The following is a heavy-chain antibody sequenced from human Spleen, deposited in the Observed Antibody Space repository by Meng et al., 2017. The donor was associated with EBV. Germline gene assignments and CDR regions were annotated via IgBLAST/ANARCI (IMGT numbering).Heavy chain of an antibody. CDR3: ARRGGVDY. Sequence: QGRLHSWGAGLLKPPGPLSLTSAVYGGSFTGYYWPWIRKPPGKGLEWIGEISRSGSTNYNPSLKSRVTISLDTSKNQFSLKLSSVTAADTAVYYCARRGGVDYWGQGTLVTVSS. V-gene: IGHV4-34*01. CDR2: ISRSGST. D-gene: IGHD3-16*01. J-gene: IGHJ4*02. CDR1: GGSFTGYY.